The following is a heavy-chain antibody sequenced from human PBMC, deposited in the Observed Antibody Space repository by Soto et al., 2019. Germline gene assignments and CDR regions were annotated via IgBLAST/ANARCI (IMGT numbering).Heavy chain of an antibody. Sequence: GGSLRLSCAASGFVFNSYGMHWVRQAPGKGLEWVALITNDGNNEHYRESVKGRFSISRDKSTNTVDLLMNSLRPEDTGTYYLAKQGPGRARHFYYGMDVWGQGSKVTVSS. CDR3: AKQGPGRARHFYYGMDV. CDR1: GFVFNSYG. J-gene: IGHJ6*02. V-gene: IGHV3-30*02. CDR2: ITNDGNNE.